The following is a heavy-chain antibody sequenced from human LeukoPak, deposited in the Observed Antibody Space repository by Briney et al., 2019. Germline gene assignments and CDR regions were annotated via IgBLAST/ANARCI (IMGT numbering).Heavy chain of an antibody. J-gene: IGHJ5*02. V-gene: IGHV3-11*01. CDR3: ETDGAGFDT. Sequence: NTGGSLRLSCAASGFTSNDYYMSWIRQAPGKGLEWLSYINIGGTNTHYADSVKGRFTISRDNAKKSLYLEMNNLRAEDTAVYYCETDGAGFDTWGQGVLVTVSS. CDR2: INIGGTNT. CDR1: GFTSNDYY.